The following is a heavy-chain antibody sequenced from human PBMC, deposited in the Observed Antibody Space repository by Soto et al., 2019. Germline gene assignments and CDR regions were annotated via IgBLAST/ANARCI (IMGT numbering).Heavy chain of an antibody. V-gene: IGHV4-59*08. Sequence: QVQLQESGPGLVKPSETLSLTCTVSGGSIGNSYWSWIRQSPGKGLEWIGYIYYSGGSNYNPSLKSRVSISVDTSKNQFSLKLSSVPAADTAVYYCARHSSSGPSFDYWGQGTLVIVSS. CDR1: GGSIGNSY. J-gene: IGHJ4*02. D-gene: IGHD6-13*01. CDR2: IYYSGGS. CDR3: ARHSSSGPSFDY.